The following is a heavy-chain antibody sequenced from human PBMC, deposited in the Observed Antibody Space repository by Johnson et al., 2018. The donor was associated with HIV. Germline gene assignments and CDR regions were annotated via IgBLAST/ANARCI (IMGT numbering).Heavy chain of an antibody. CDR1: GFTFSSYG. J-gene: IGHJ3*02. V-gene: IGHV3-30*02. D-gene: IGHD3-3*01. CDR3: ARDRITYYDFWSGSGGAFDI. Sequence: QVQVVESGGGLVQPVGSLRLSCAASGFTFSSYGMHWVRQAPGKGLEWVAFIRYDGSNKYYADSVKGRFTISRDNSKNTLHLQMNSLRPEDTAIYDCARDRITYYDFWSGSGGAFDIWGQGTMVTVSS. CDR2: IRYDGSNK.